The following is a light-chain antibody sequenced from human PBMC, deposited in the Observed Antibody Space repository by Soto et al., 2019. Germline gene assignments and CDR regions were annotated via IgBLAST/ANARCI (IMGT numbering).Light chain of an antibody. V-gene: IGLV2-8*01. Sequence: QSVLTQPPSASGSPGQSVTISCTGTSSDIGGYDYVSWYQQHPGKAPKLIIYEVNKRPSGVPDRFSGSKSGNTASLTVSGLQAEDEADYYCSSYAGSNNLVFAGGTKVT. CDR3: SSYAGSNNLV. CDR1: SSDIGGYDY. J-gene: IGLJ3*02. CDR2: EVN.